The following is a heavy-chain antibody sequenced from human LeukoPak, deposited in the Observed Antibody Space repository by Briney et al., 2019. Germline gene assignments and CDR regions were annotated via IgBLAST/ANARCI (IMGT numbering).Heavy chain of an antibody. Sequence: KPSETLSLTCAVYGGSFSGYYWSWIRQPPGKGLEWIGEINHSGSTNYNPSLKSRVTISVDTSKNQFSLKLSSVTAADTAVYYCARITTFSGAFDIWGQGTMVTVSS. V-gene: IGHV4-34*01. CDR1: GGSFSGYY. CDR3: ARITTFSGAFDI. J-gene: IGHJ3*02. CDR2: INHSGST. D-gene: IGHD3-10*01.